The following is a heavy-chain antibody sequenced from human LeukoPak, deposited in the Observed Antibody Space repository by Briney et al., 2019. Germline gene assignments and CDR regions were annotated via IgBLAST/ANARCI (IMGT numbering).Heavy chain of an antibody. V-gene: IGHV3-30*02. CDR1: GFTFSSYG. Sequence: GGSLRLSCAASGFTFSSYGMHWVRQAPGKGLEWVAFIRYDGSYKYYADSVKGRFTFSRDNSKNTLYLQMNSLRAEDTAVYYCARAKRNGFDIWGQGTMVTVSS. CDR2: IRYDGSYK. J-gene: IGHJ3*02. CDR3: ARAKRNGFDI.